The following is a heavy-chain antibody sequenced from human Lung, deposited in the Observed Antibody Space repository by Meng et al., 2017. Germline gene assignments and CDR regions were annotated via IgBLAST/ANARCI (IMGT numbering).Heavy chain of an antibody. D-gene: IGHD2-8*02. V-gene: IGHV3-23*01. CDR2: TAATDGGS. CDR1: GFTFRNYA. CDR3: ARGTRVSCTGVICYPFDF. Sequence: EVQLLESGGGLVQPGGSLRLYCAASGFTFRNYAMSWVRQAPEKGLEWVSATAATDGGSYHAASVRGRFTISRDNSKNTLSLQMNSLRADDTAIYYCARGTRVSCTGVICYPFDFWGQGTLVTVSS. J-gene: IGHJ4*02.